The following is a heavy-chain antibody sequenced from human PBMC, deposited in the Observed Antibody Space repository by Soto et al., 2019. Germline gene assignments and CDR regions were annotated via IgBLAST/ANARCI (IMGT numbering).Heavy chain of an antibody. CDR2: ISISSSYI. D-gene: IGHD3-22*01. Sequence: NPGGSLRLSCAASGFTFSSYSMNWVRQAPGKGLEWVSSISISSSYIYYADSVKGRFTISRDNAKNSLYLQMNSLRAEDTAVYYCARDSFHYYDSSGPLRRNRRPGIVDRYYYYGMDVWGQGTTVTVSS. CDR3: ARDSFHYYDSSGPLRRNRRPGIVDRYYYYGMDV. V-gene: IGHV3-21*01. CDR1: GFTFSSYS. J-gene: IGHJ6*02.